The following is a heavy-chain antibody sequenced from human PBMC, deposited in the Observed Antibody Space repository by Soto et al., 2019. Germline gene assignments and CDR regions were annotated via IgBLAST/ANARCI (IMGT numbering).Heavy chain of an antibody. CDR1: GYTLTELS. CDR3: ATETLGLRFLVPGYYGMDV. D-gene: IGHD3-3*01. CDR2: FDPEDGET. V-gene: IGHV1-24*01. J-gene: IGHJ6*02. Sequence: ASVKVSCKVSGYTLTELSMHWVRQAPGKGLEWVGGFDPEDGETIYAQKFQGRVTMTEDTSTDTAYMELSSLRSEDTAVYYCATETLGLRFLVPGYYGMDVWGQGTTVTVSS.